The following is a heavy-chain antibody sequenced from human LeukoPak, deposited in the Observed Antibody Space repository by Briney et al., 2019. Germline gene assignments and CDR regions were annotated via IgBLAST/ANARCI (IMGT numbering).Heavy chain of an antibody. V-gene: IGHV4-38-2*02. J-gene: IGHJ4*02. CDR2: IYHSGST. D-gene: IGHD6-13*01. CDR1: GYSISSGYY. CDR3: ARVYSSNWSQTYYFDY. Sequence: PSETLSLTCTVSGYSISSGYYWGWIRQPPGKGLEWIGSIYHSGSTYYNSSLKSRVTISADTPKDQFSLKLSSVTAADTAVYYCARVYSSNWSQTYYFDYWGQGTLVTVSS.